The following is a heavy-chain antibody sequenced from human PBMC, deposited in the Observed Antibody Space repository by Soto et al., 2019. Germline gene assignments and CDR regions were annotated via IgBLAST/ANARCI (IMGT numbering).Heavy chain of an antibody. V-gene: IGHV4-59*01. CDR2: IYHSGRS. J-gene: IGHJ4*02. Sequence: QVQLQKSGPGVVKPSETLSLTCTVSGGSIRNYYCNWLRQPPGKGLEWIGYIYHSGRSNYNPSLNSRVTMSVDTSTNQFSLAVTSVTAADTAVYYCATSYSTSSSPDYWGQGTLVTVSS. CDR1: GGSIRNYY. CDR3: ATSYSTSSSPDY. D-gene: IGHD2-8*01.